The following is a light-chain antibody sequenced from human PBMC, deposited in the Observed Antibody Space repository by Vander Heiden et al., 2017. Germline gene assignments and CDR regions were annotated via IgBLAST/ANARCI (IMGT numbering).Light chain of an antibody. V-gene: IGLV1-40*01. Sequence: QSVLPQPPSVSGAPGHRVTMSCTGSSSNIGAANDVHWYQQLPGTAPKLLIYGNTNRPSGVPDRFSGSKSGTSASLAITGLQAEDEADYYCQSYDTSLSSYVFGTGTKVTVL. J-gene: IGLJ1*01. CDR2: GNT. CDR3: QSYDTSLSSYV. CDR1: SSNIGAAND.